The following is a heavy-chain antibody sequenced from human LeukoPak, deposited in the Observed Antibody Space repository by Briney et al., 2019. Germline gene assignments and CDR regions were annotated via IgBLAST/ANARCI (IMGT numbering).Heavy chain of an antibody. CDR1: GFTLSNYD. V-gene: IGHV3-21*01. CDR2: ISTSSRYI. J-gene: IGHJ5*02. CDR3: ARADCSSSTCYLRRSWFDP. Sequence: PVRSLRLSCAASGFTLSNYDMNWVRQAPGKGLEWVSSISTSSRYIYYKDSVRGRFTISRDDAKNSLYLEMNSLRAEDTAVYYCARADCSSSTCYLRRSWFDPWGQGTLVTVSS. D-gene: IGHD2-2*01.